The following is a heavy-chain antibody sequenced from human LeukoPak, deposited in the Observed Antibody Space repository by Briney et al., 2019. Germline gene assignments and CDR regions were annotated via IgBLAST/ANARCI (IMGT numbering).Heavy chain of an antibody. CDR2: INPSGGST. CDR3: ARVGDMGGTHYYYGMDV. CDR1: GYTFTSYY. J-gene: IGHJ6*02. Sequence: ASVKVSCKASGYTFTSYYMHWVRQAPGQGLEWMGIINPSGGSTSYAQKFQGRVTMTRDTSTSTVYMELSSLRSDDTAVYYCARVGDMGGTHYYYGMDVWGQGTTVTVSS. V-gene: IGHV1-46*01. D-gene: IGHD1-1*01.